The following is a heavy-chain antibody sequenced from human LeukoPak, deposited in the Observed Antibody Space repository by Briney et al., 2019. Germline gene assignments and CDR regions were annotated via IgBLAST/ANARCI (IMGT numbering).Heavy chain of an antibody. J-gene: IGHJ1*01. D-gene: IGHD6-19*01. CDR2: IIPIFGIA. V-gene: IGHV1-69*15. CDR3: AREAVAGEYFQH. Sequence: SVKVSCKASGGTFSSYAISWVRQAPGQGLEWMGRIIPIFGIANYAQKFQGRVTITADESTSTAYMELSSLRSEDTAVYYCAREAVAGEYFQHWGQGTLVTVSS. CDR1: GGTFSSYA.